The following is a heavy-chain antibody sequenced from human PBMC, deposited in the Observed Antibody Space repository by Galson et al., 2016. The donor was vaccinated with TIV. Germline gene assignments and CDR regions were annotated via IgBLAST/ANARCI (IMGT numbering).Heavy chain of an antibody. CDR2: INNFGVAT. D-gene: IGHD4-11*01. Sequence: SLRLSCAASGFTFRNFAMSWVRQAPGRGLEWVSSINNFGVATYYADSVKGRFTISRDNSKGTLFLQMSSLRAEDTAFYYCARDGRAEGDYNAWGDYWGQGALVTVSS. J-gene: IGHJ4*02. CDR3: ARDGRAEGDYNAWGDY. V-gene: IGHV3-23*01. CDR1: GFTFRNFA.